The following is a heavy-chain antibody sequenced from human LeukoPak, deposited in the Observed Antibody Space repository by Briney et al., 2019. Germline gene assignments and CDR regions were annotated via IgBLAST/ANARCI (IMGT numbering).Heavy chain of an antibody. V-gene: IGHV4-61*02. CDR2: VHTIGAT. CDR3: ARGNDYTDFDL. Sequence: SETLSLTCTVSGDSLSSGSYYWSWLRQPAGKGLEWIGRVHTIGATDYNPSLRSRVAISMDTSKNQFALKLNSVTAADTAVYYCARGNDYTDFDLWGQGTLATVSS. J-gene: IGHJ5*02. D-gene: IGHD2-2*02. CDR1: GDSLSSGSYY.